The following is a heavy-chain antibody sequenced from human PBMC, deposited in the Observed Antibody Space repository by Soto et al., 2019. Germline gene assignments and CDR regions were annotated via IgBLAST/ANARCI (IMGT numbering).Heavy chain of an antibody. CDR3: GRGLLTAVGMDI. J-gene: IGHJ6*02. Sequence: GGSLRLSCAASGFTSSIYWMHWVRQAPGKGLVRVSQVDGDGRSTHYADSVKGRFTISRDNAKNTLYLQMNSLGAEDTAIYYCGRGLLTAVGMDIWGQGTTVTVSS. CDR2: VDGDGRST. D-gene: IGHD3-10*01. V-gene: IGHV3-74*01. CDR1: GFTSSIYW.